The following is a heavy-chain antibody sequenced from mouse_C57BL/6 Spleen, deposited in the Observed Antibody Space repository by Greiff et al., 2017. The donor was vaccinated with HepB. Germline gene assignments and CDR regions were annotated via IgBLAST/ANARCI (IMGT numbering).Heavy chain of an antibody. V-gene: IGHV3-6*01. Sequence: EVQRVESGPGLVKPSQSLSLTCSVTGYSITSGYYWNWIRQFPGNKLEWMGYISYDGSNNYNPSLKNRISITRDTSKNQFFLKLNSVTTEDTATYYCARGGGPYFDVWGTGTTVTVSS. CDR3: ARGGGPYFDV. CDR1: GYSITSGYY. D-gene: IGHD1-1*02. J-gene: IGHJ1*03. CDR2: ISYDGSN.